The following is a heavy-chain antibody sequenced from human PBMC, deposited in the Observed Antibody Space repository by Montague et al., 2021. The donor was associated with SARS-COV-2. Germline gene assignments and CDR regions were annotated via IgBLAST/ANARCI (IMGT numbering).Heavy chain of an antibody. CDR3: TGVHDRDCSDY. V-gene: IGHV4-59*02. CDR1: GVSVSSCY. CDR2: IYYSGTM. Sequence: SETLSLTCTVSGVSVSSCYCCWSRQPPLKGLEWVGYIYYSGTMTXXPPVSSRVTILLDTSKNQFSLKLGSPTAAATSVYYCTGVHDRDCSDYWGQGTLVTVSS. D-gene: IGHD2-21*02. J-gene: IGHJ4*02.